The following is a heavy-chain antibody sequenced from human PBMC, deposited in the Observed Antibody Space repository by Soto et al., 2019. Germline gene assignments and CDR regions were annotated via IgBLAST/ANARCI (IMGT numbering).Heavy chain of an antibody. CDR2: INHSGST. V-gene: IGHV4-34*01. J-gene: IGHJ5*02. CDR1: GGSFSGYY. Sequence: SETLSLTCAVYGGSFSGYYWSWIRQPPGKGLEWIGEINHSGSTNYNPSLKSRVTISVDTSKNQFSLKLSSVTAADTAVYYCASAQFYSGSGRYNNLMFDPWGQGIQVTVSS. D-gene: IGHD3-10*01. CDR3: ASAQFYSGSGRYNNLMFDP.